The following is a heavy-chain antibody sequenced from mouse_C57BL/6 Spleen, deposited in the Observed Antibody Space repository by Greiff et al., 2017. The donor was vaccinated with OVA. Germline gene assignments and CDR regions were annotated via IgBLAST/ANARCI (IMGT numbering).Heavy chain of an antibody. CDR1: GYTFTSYW. V-gene: IGHV1-53*01. D-gene: IGHD2-4*01. J-gene: IGHJ4*01. CDR3: AREGLRRGYAMDY. Sequence: QVQLQQPGTELVKPGASVKLSCKASGYTFTSYWMHWVKQRPGQGLEWIGNINPSNGGTNYNEKFKSKATLTVDKSSSTAYMQLSSLTSEDSAVYYGAREGLRRGYAMDYWGQGTSVTVSS. CDR2: INPSNGGT.